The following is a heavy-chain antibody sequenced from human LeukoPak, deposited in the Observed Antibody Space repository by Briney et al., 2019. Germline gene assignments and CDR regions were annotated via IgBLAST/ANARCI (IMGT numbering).Heavy chain of an antibody. Sequence: SETLSLTCAVYGGSFSGYYWSWIRQPPGKGLEWIGEINHSGRTNYNPSLKSRVTISVDTSKNQFSLKLSSVTAADTAVYYCARVRRTVSYYYYYMDVWGKGTTVTVSS. V-gene: IGHV4-34*01. CDR1: GGSFSGYY. D-gene: IGHD4-17*01. CDR2: INHSGRT. CDR3: ARVRRTVSYYYYYMDV. J-gene: IGHJ6*03.